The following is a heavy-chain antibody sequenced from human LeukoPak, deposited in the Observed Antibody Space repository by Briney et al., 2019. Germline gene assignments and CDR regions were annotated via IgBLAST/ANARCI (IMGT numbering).Heavy chain of an antibody. CDR2: INHSGST. CDR3: VWGGSYSNFDY. J-gene: IGHJ4*02. CDR1: GGSFSGYY. D-gene: IGHD1-26*01. Sequence: SETLSLTCAVYGGSFSGYYWSWIRQPPGKGLEWIGEINHSGSTNYNPSLESRVTISVDTSKNQFSLKLSSVTAADTAVYYCVWGGSYSNFDYWGQGTLVTVSS. V-gene: IGHV4-34*01.